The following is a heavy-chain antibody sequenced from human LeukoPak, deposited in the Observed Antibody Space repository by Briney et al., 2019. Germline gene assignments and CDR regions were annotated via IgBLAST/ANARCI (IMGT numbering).Heavy chain of an antibody. D-gene: IGHD6-13*01. CDR1: GFTFSSYA. CDR3: AKVGAAAGRVNP. Sequence: GGSLRLSCAASGFTFSSYAMSWVRQAPGKGPEWVSAISGSGGSTYYADSVKGRFTISRDNSKNTLYLQMNSLRAEDTAVYYCAKVGAAAGRVNPWGQGTLVTVSS. V-gene: IGHV3-23*01. J-gene: IGHJ5*02. CDR2: ISGSGGST.